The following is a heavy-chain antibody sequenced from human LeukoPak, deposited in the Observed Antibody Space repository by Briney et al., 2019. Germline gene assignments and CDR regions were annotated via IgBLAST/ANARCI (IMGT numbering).Heavy chain of an antibody. CDR3: ARAVAAGTSGWFDP. Sequence: PSETLSLTCTVSVGPIRSYHWSWIRQPAGKGLEWIGRIYTSGSTNYNPSLKSRVTMSVDTSKNQFSLKLSSVTAADTAVYYCARAVAAGTSGWFDPWGQGTLVTVSS. V-gene: IGHV4-4*07. CDR2: IYTSGST. D-gene: IGHD6-13*01. CDR1: VGPIRSYH. J-gene: IGHJ5*02.